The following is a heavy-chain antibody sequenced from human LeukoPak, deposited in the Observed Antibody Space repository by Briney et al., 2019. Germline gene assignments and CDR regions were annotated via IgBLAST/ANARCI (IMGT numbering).Heavy chain of an antibody. CDR2: IIPILGIA. CDR3: ARSTLRYFDWLVLDGMDV. Sequence: ASVKVSCKASGGTFSSYAISWVRQAPGQGLEWMGRIIPILGIANYAQKFQGRVTITADKSTSTAYMELSSLRSEDTAVYYCARSTLRYFDWLVLDGMDVWSQGTTVTVSS. D-gene: IGHD3-9*01. CDR1: GGTFSSYA. J-gene: IGHJ6*02. V-gene: IGHV1-69*04.